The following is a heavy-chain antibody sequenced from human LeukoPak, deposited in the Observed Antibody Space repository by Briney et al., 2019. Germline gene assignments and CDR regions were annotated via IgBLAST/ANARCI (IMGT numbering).Heavy chain of an antibody. CDR2: INPNSGGT. J-gene: IGHJ4*02. D-gene: IGHD1-26*01. V-gene: IGHV1-2*02. CDR3: AGDLVGAIEGLDY. CDR1: GYTFTGYY. Sequence: ASVKVSCKASGYTFTGYYMHWVRQAPGQGLEWMGWINPNSGGTNYAQKFQGRVTMTRDTSISTAYMELSRLRSDDTAVYYCAGDLVGAIEGLDYWGQGTLVTVSS.